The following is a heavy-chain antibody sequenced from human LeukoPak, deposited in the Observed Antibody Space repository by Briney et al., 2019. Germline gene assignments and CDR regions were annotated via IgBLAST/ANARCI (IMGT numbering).Heavy chain of an antibody. V-gene: IGHV1-46*01. Sequence: RASVKVSCKAFGYTFTGYWMHWVRQAPGQGPEWMGVISPSGGSTIYAQKFKGRVTLTRDMSTSTDYLELSSLRSEDTAVYYCARDNGSGWSKYYIDVWGKGTTVTVSS. CDR1: GYTFTGYW. D-gene: IGHD6-19*01. CDR3: ARDNGSGWSKYYIDV. CDR2: ISPSGGST. J-gene: IGHJ6*03.